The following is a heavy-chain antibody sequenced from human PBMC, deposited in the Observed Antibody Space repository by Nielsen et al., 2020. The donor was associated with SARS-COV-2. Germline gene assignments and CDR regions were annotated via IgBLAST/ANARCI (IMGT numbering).Heavy chain of an antibody. Sequence: GGSLRLSCAASGFTFSSYWMHWVRQAPGKGLEWVAVIWYDGSNKYYADSVKGRFTISRDNSKNTLYLQMNSLRAEDTAVYYCAREGSSSWFTISYYYYGMDVWGQGTTVTVSS. CDR2: IWYDGSNK. D-gene: IGHD6-13*01. J-gene: IGHJ6*02. V-gene: IGHV3-33*08. CDR3: AREGSSSWFTISYYYYGMDV. CDR1: GFTFSSYW.